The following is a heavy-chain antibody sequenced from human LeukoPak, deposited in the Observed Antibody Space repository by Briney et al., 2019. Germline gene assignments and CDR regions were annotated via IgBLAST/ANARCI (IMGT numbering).Heavy chain of an antibody. CDR1: GDSISTSY. Sequence: PSETLSLTCAVSGDSISTSYWNWIRQSPGKGLEWIGYIYYSGSTNYNPSLKSRVSISVDRSKNQFSLKLSSVTAADTAVYYCARVVGSYYYMDVWGKGTTVTVSS. CDR2: IYYSGST. V-gene: IGHV4-59*12. D-gene: IGHD1-26*01. J-gene: IGHJ6*03. CDR3: ARVVGSYYYMDV.